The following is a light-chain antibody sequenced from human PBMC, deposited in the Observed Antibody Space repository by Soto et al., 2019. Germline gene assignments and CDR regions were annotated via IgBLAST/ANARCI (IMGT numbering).Light chain of an antibody. CDR3: SSYTSRSTYV. Sequence: QSALTQPASVSGSPGQSITISCTGTSSDVGGYNYVSWYQQHPGKAPKLMIYEVSNRPSGVSNRLSGSKSGNTASLTISGLQAEDEADYYCSSYTSRSTYVVGTGTKLTVL. CDR2: EVS. J-gene: IGLJ1*01. V-gene: IGLV2-14*01. CDR1: SSDVGGYNY.